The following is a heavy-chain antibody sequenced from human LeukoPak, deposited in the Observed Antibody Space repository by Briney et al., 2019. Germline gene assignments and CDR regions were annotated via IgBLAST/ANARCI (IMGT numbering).Heavy chain of an antibody. CDR1: GFIFSAYG. V-gene: IGHV3-23*01. Sequence: PGGTLRLSCSASGFIFSAYGMSWVRQAPGKGLEWVSGLSASGVSTYYADSVKGRFTISRDNSKNTLYLQMNSLRAEDTAVYYCAKEGDILTGYHHYYYYYYMDVRGKGTTVTISS. CDR3: AKEGDILTGYHHYYYYYYMDV. CDR2: LSASGVST. J-gene: IGHJ6*03. D-gene: IGHD3-9*01.